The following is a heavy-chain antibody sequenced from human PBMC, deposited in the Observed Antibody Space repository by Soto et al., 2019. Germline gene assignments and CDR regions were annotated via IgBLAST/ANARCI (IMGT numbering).Heavy chain of an antibody. CDR3: ASAGIAVAGTKYNWFDP. Sequence: PSETLSLTCTVSGGSISSSSYYWGWIRQPPGKGLEWIGSIYYSGSTYYNPSLKSRVTISVDTSKNQFSLKLSSVTAADTAVYYCASAGIAVAGTKYNWFDPWGRGTLVTVSS. CDR1: GGSISSSSYY. CDR2: IYYSGST. V-gene: IGHV4-39*01. D-gene: IGHD6-19*01. J-gene: IGHJ5*02.